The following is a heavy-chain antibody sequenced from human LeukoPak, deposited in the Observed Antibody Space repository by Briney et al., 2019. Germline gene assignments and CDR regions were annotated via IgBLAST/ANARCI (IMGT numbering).Heavy chain of an antibody. D-gene: IGHD5-24*01. V-gene: IGHV3-7*01. CDR3: ARDGGGYDS. J-gene: IGHJ5*01. Sequence: GGSLRLFCAASGFPLNMYWMRGAREPRGRALEEGANIKEAGNSQQHVDSVKGRFTICRDNDKNSLYLQMNSLSVEDRAGYYCARDGGGYDSWGQGTLVTVSS. CDR2: IKEAGNSQ. CDR1: GFPLNMYW.